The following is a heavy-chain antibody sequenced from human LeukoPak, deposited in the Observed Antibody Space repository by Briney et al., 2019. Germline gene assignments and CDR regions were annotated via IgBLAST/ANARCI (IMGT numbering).Heavy chain of an antibody. CDR3: ASTQAQRWLQFPNWFDP. CDR1: GFTVSSNY. J-gene: IGHJ5*02. Sequence: GGSLRLSCAASGFTVSSNYMSWVRQAPGKGLDWVSVIYSGGSTYYADSVKGRFTISRDNSKNTLYLQMNSLRAEDTAVYYCASTQAQRWLQFPNWFDPWGQGTLVTVSS. V-gene: IGHV3-53*01. D-gene: IGHD5-24*01. CDR2: IYSGGST.